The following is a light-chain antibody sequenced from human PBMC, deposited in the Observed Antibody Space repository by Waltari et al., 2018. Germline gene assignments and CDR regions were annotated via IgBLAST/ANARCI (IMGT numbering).Light chain of an antibody. CDR1: QSVLYSSNNKNY. CDR3: QQYYSIPYT. Sequence: DIVMTQSPDSLAVSLGERATINCKSSQSVLYSSNNKNYLAWYQQKPGQPPKLLIYWASTRESGVPDRFSGDGSGTDLTLTISSLQAEDVAVYYCQQYYSIPYTFGQGTKLEIK. V-gene: IGKV4-1*01. CDR2: WAS. J-gene: IGKJ2*01.